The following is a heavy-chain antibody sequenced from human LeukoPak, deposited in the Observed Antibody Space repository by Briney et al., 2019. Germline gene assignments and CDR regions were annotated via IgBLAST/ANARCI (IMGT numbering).Heavy chain of an antibody. CDR2: INHSGST. CDR1: GGSFSVYY. V-gene: IGHV4-34*01. Sequence: SETLSLTCAVYGGSFSVYYWSWIRQPPGKGQEWIGEINHSGSTNYNPSLKSRVTISVDTSKNQFSLKLSSVNAADTAVYYCARGPLVGATRPFDYWGQGTLVTVSS. CDR3: ARGPLVGATRPFDY. D-gene: IGHD1-26*01. J-gene: IGHJ4*02.